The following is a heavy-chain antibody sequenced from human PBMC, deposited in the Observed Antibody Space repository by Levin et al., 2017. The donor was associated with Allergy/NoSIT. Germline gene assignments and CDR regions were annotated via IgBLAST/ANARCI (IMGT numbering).Heavy chain of an antibody. Sequence: GESLKISCAASGFTFSRYYMHWVRQAPGKGLVWVSRITLDVTDTYYADSVKGRFTISRDNAENTLFLQMNSLRAEDTAIYYCARRGCSSTSCLDYWGQGILVTVSS. V-gene: IGHV3-74*01. CDR3: ARRGCSSTSCLDY. CDR1: GFTFSRYY. CDR2: ITLDVTDT. D-gene: IGHD2-2*01. J-gene: IGHJ4*02.